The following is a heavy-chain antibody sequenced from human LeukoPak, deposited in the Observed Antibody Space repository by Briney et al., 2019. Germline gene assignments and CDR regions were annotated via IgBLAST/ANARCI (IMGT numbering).Heavy chain of an antibody. CDR2: IYHSGST. Sequence: SETLSLTCTVSGGSISSSSYSWGWIRQPPGKGLEWIGTIYHSGSTYYNPSLLSRVTISLDTSKNQFSLKLTSMTAADTAFYYCAREGTISRRFDYWGQGSLVTVSS. CDR3: AREGTISRRFDY. D-gene: IGHD2-2*01. V-gene: IGHV4-39*02. J-gene: IGHJ4*02. CDR1: GGSISSSSYS.